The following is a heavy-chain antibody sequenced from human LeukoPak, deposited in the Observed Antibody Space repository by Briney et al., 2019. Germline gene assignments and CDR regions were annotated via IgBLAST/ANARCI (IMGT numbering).Heavy chain of an antibody. CDR3: ARHGSTDYFDY. Sequence: SETLSLTCAVYGGSFSGYYWSWIRQPPGKGLEWIGRIYYSGSTFYNPSLKSRVTISVDTSKNQLSLRLSSVTAADTAVYYCARHGSTDYFDYWGQGTLVTVSS. CDR1: GGSFSGYY. J-gene: IGHJ4*02. CDR2: IYYSGST. V-gene: IGHV4-34*01. D-gene: IGHD2-2*03.